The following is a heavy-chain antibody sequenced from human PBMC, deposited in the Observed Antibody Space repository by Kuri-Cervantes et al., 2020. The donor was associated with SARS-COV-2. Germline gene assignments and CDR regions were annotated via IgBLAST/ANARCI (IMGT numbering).Heavy chain of an antibody. CDR2: IYYSGST. V-gene: IGHV4-39*07. D-gene: IGHD6-6*01. CDR3: AREGSRSSSHPVYY. J-gene: IGHJ4*02. Sequence: GSLRLSCTVSGGSISSSSYYWGWIRQPPGKGLEWIGSIYYSGSTYYNPSLKSRVTISVDTSKNQFSLKLSSVTAADTAVYYCAREGSRSSSHPVYYWGQGTLVTVSS. CDR1: GGSISSSSYY.